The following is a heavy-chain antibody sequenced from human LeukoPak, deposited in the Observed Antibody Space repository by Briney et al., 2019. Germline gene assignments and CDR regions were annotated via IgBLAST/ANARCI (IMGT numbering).Heavy chain of an antibody. V-gene: IGHV4-34*01. CDR2: INHSGST. Sequence: SETLSLTCAVYGGSFSGYYWSWIRRPPGKGLEWIGEINHSGSTNYNPSLKSRVTISVDTSKNQFSLKLSSVTAADTAVYYCARGRLRFLEWSARDWFDPWGQGTLVTVSS. CDR1: GGSFSGYY. J-gene: IGHJ5*02. D-gene: IGHD3-3*01. CDR3: ARGRLRFLEWSARDWFDP.